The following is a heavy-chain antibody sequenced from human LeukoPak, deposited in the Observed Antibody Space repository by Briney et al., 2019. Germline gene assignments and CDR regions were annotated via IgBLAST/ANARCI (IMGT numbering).Heavy chain of an antibody. CDR3: AKVEAVVPAAIFDY. Sequence: QSGGSLRLSCAASGFTFSSYGMHWVRQAPGKGLEWVAFIRYDGSNKYYADSVKGRFTISRDNSKNTLYLQMNSLRAEDTAVYYCAKVEAVVPAAIFDYWGQGTLVTVSS. CDR1: GFTFSSYG. D-gene: IGHD2-2*02. J-gene: IGHJ4*02. V-gene: IGHV3-30*02. CDR2: IRYDGSNK.